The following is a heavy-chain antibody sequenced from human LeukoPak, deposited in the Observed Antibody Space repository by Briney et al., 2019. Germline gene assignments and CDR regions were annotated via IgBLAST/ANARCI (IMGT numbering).Heavy chain of an antibody. J-gene: IGHJ6*02. Sequence: GGSLRLSCAASGFALSSHWMTWVRQAPGRGPEWVANVNREGSETYYLDSVKGRFTISKDNAKNSLYLQMNSLRAEDTALYHCARNNGMDVWGQGTTVTVSS. CDR1: GFALSSHW. V-gene: IGHV3-7*03. CDR3: ARNNGMDV. CDR2: VNREGSET.